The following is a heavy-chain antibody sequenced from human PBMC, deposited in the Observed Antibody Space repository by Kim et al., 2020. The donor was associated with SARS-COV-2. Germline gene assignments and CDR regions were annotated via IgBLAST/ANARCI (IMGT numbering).Heavy chain of an antibody. J-gene: IGHJ4*02. CDR3: AKHGYSSSWYYFDY. V-gene: IGHV3-43D*03. CDR1: GFTFDDYA. D-gene: IGHD6-13*01. Sequence: GGSLRLSCAASGFTFDDYAMHWVRQAPGKGLEWVSLISWDGGSTYYADSVKGRFTISRDNSKNSLYLQMNSLRAEDTASYYCAKHGYSSSWYYFDYWGQG. CDR2: ISWDGGST.